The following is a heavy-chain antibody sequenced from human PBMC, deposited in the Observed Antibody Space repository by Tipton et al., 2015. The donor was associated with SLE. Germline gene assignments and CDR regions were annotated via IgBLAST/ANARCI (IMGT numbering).Heavy chain of an antibody. Sequence: SLRLSCVASGFNFYKYAMNWVRQAPGKGLEWVSGSSGYGGTSFYADSVRGRFAASRDNSKNILFLHMTNLRVEDTAVYFCAKDREEGPGTPFFENWGQGTLFTVAS. CDR2: SSGYGGTS. CDR1: GFNFYKYA. CDR3: AKDREEGPGTPFFEN. J-gene: IGHJ4*02. V-gene: IGHV3-23*01. D-gene: IGHD3-3*01.